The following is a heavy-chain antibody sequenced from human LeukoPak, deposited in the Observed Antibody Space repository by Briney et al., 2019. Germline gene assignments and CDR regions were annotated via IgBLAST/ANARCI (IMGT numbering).Heavy chain of an antibody. D-gene: IGHD3-10*01. CDR2: ISSSSSYI. J-gene: IGHJ4*02. Sequence: GGSLRLSCAASGFTFSSYSMNWVRQAPGKGLEWVSSISSSSSYIYYADSVKGRLTISRDNAKNSLYLQMNSLRAEDTAVYYCARVSLAGFDYWGQGTLVTVSS. CDR3: ARVSLAGFDY. V-gene: IGHV3-21*01. CDR1: GFTFSSYS.